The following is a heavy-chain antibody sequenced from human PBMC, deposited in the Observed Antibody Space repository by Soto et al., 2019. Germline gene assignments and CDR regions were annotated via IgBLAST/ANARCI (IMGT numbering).Heavy chain of an antibody. CDR3: ARDGGYYLGAFDI. J-gene: IGHJ3*02. Sequence: SETLSLTCTVSGGSISSYYWSWIRQPPGKGLEWIGYIYYSGSTNYNPSLKSRVTISVDTSKNQFSLKLSSVTAADTAVYYCARDGGYYLGAFDIWGQGTMVT. D-gene: IGHD3-10*01. V-gene: IGHV4-59*01. CDR1: GGSISSYY. CDR2: IYYSGST.